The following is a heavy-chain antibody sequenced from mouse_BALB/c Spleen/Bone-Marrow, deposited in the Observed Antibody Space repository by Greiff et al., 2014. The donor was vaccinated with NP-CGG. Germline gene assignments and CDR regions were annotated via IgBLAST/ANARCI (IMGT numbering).Heavy chain of an antibody. D-gene: IGHD2-14*01. CDR2: VDPANGNT. J-gene: IGHJ2*01. V-gene: IGHV14-3*02. Sequence: VHVKQSGAELVKPGASVKLSCTASGFNIKDTYMHWVKQRPEQGLEWIGRVDPANGNTKYDPKFQGKATITADTSSNTAYLQLSSLTSEDTAVYYCARYRLGTYFDYWGQGTTLTVPS. CDR1: GFNIKDTY. CDR3: ARYRLGTYFDY.